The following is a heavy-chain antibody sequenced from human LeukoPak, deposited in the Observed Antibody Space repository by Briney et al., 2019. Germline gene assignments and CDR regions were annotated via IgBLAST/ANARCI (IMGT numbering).Heavy chain of an antibody. V-gene: IGHV3-21*01. D-gene: IGHD3-22*01. CDR3: ARAPAHYYDSSDHYYVGESYFDY. J-gene: IGHJ4*02. Sequence: GGSLRLSCAASGFSFSSYWMDWVREAPGKGLEWVSSISSSSRYIYYADSVKGRFTISRDNAKNPLYLQMNSLRAEDTAVYYCARAPAHYYDSSDHYYVGESYFDYWGQGTLVTVSS. CDR2: ISSSSRYI. CDR1: GFSFSSYW.